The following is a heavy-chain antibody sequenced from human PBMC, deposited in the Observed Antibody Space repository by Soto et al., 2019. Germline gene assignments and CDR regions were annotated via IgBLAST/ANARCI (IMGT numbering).Heavy chain of an antibody. CDR1: GFTFSSHY. Sequence: GSLRLSCAASGFTFSSHYMNWVRQAPGKGLEWIGSIYHSGSTYYNPSLKSRVTISVDTSKNQFSLKLSSVTAADTAVYYCARVGGYGMDVWGQGTTVTVSS. V-gene: IGHV4-38-2*01. D-gene: IGHD3-10*01. J-gene: IGHJ6*02. CDR3: ARVGGYGMDV. CDR2: IYHSGST.